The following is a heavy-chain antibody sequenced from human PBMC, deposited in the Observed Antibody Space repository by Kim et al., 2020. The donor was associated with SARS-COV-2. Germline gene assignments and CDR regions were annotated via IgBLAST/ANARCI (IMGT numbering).Heavy chain of an antibody. V-gene: IGHV3-53*04. D-gene: IGHD6-6*01. J-gene: IGHJ4*02. CDR3: ARGSPFDY. Sequence: YYADSVKGRFTSSRHNAKNTLYLEMNSLRSEDTAMDYCARGSPFDYWGQGTLVTVSP.